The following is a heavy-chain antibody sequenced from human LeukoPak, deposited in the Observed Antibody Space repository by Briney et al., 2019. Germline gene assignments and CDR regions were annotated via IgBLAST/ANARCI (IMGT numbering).Heavy chain of an antibody. D-gene: IGHD6-19*01. CDR3: AREHGSGWSQYYFDY. CDR2: IIPILGIA. Sequence: ASVTVSCKASGGTFSSYAISWVRQAPGQGLEWMGRIIPILGIANYAQKFQGRVTITADKSTSTAYMELSSLRSEDTAVYYCAREHGSGWSQYYFDYWGQGTLVTVSS. V-gene: IGHV1-69*04. CDR1: GGTFSSYA. J-gene: IGHJ4*02.